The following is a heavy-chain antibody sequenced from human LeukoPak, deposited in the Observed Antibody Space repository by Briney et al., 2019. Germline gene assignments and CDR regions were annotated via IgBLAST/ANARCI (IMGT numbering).Heavy chain of an antibody. V-gene: IGHV3-20*04. J-gene: IGHJ6*03. CDR1: GFTFSDYS. D-gene: IGHD1-26*01. Sequence: GGSLRLSCAASGFTFSDYSMNWVRQAPGKGLEWVSGINWNGGSTGYADSVKGRFTISRDNAKNSLYLQMNSLRAEDTALYYCARDGGSATRYNYYYYYMDVWGKGTTVTVSS. CDR2: INWNGGST. CDR3: ARDGGSATRYNYYYYYMDV.